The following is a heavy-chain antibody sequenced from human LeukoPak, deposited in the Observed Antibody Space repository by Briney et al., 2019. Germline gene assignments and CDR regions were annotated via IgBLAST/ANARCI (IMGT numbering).Heavy chain of an antibody. CDR2: IYPGDSDT. CDR1: GYSFTSYW. D-gene: IGHD3-22*01. J-gene: IGHJ4*02. CDR3: ARPGYDSSGYYLPLDY. V-gene: IGHV5-51*01. Sequence: GESLKISCKGSGYSFTSYWIGWVRQMPGKGLEWMGIIYPGDSDTRYSPSFQGQVTISADKSISTAYLQWSSLKASDTAMHCCARPGYDSSGYYLPLDYWGQGTLVTVSS.